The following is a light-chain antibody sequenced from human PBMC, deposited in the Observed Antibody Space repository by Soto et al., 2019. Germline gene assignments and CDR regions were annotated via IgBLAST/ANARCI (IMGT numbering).Light chain of an antibody. J-gene: IGKJ1*01. CDR2: GAS. Sequence: IVMTQSPATLSMSPGERATLSCRASQSLNRALAWYKQKPGQSPRLLIFGASIRATGIPARFSGSGSGTDFTLTIGSLQSEDCALYYCQQYNNWPGTFGQGTKVEI. V-gene: IGKV3-15*01. CDR1: QSLNRA. CDR3: QQYNNWPGT.